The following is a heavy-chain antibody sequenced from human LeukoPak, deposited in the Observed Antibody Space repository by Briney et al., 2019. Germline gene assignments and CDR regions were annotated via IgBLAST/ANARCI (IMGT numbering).Heavy chain of an antibody. V-gene: IGHV3-21*01. CDR3: ARDQKRGWYDPEGCFDY. D-gene: IGHD6-19*01. J-gene: IGHJ4*02. CDR2: ISSSSSYI. CDR1: GFTFSSYS. Sequence: PGGSLRLSCAASGFTFSSYSMNWVRQAPGKGREWVSSISSSSSYIYYADSVKGRFTISRDNAKNSLYLQMNSLRAEDTAVYYCARDQKRGWYDPEGCFDYWGQGTLVTVSS.